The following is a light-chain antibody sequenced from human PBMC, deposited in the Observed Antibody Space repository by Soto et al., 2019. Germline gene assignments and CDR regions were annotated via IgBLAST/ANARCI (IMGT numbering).Light chain of an antibody. V-gene: IGKV1-13*02. J-gene: IGKJ4*01. CDR3: QQLNSYPLT. Sequence: AIHLTQSSSSPSASFRDRVSHTCRASPGISRDLGWYQQKPGKAPKLLIYDASSLASGVPSRFSGSGSGTDFTIPISSLQPEEFATYYCQQLNSYPLTFGGGTKVDIK. CDR2: DAS. CDR1: PGISRD.